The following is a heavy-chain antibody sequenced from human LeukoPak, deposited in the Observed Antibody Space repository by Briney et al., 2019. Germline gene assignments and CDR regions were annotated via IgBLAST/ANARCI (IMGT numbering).Heavy chain of an antibody. CDR1: GYTFTSYD. V-gene: IGHV1-8*01. CDR3: ARVDDVLAPDV. D-gene: IGHD3-9*01. CDR2: MNPNSGNT. Sequence: ASVKVSCKASGYTFTSYDINWVRQATGQGLEWMGWMNPNSGNTGYAHNFQGRVTMTRNTSISTAYMELSSLRSEDTAVYYCARVDDVLAPDVWGKGTTVTISS. J-gene: IGHJ6*04.